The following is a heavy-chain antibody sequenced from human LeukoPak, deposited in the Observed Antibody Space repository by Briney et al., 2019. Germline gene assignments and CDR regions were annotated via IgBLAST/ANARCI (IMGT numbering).Heavy chain of an antibody. D-gene: IGHD1-26*01. CDR2: ISGRSSTI. J-gene: IGHJ4*02. V-gene: IGHV3-48*01. Sequence: GGSLRLSCAASAFTFSDYSMNWVRQAPGRGVEWVSYISGRSSTIYYADSVKGRFTISRDNAKNLMYLQMNSLRAEDTAVYSCAKDRIKSGSYYFDYWGQGALVTVSS. CDR3: AKDRIKSGSYYFDY. CDR1: AFTFSDYS.